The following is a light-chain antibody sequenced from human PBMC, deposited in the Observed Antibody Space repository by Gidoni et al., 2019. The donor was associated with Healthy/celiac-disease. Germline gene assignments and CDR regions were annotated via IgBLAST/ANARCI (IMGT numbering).Light chain of an antibody. V-gene: IGKV3-20*01. J-gene: IGKJ1*01. CDR1: QSVGSSY. CDR3: QQYGSSFTWT. Sequence: EIVLTQSPGTLSLSPGERATLSCRASQSVGSSYLAWYQQTPGQAPRLLIYGASSRATGIPDRFSGSGSGTDFTLTISRLEPEDFAVYYCQQYGSSFTWTFGQGTKVEIK. CDR2: GAS.